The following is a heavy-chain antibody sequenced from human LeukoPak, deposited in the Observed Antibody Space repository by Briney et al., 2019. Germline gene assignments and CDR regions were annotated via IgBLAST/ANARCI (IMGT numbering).Heavy chain of an antibody. Sequence: ASVKVSCKASGYTFTSYYMHWVRQAPGQGLEWMGIINPSGGSTSYAQKFQGRVTMTRDTSISTAYMELSRLRSDDTAVYYCARDADGDYIDYWGQGTLVTVSS. D-gene: IGHD4-17*01. V-gene: IGHV1-46*01. CDR3: ARDADGDYIDY. CDR2: INPSGGST. J-gene: IGHJ4*02. CDR1: GYTFTSYY.